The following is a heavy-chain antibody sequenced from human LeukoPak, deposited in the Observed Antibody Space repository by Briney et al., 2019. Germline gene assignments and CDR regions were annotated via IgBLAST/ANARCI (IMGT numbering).Heavy chain of an antibody. Sequence: SETLSLTCTVSGGSISSYYWSWIRQPAGKGLEWIGRIYTSGSTNYNPSLKSRVTISVDTSKNQFSLKLSSVTAADTAVYYCARGKWGLLGYCSSTSCYMGGHDAFDIWGQGTMVTVSS. V-gene: IGHV4-4*07. CDR2: IYTSGST. CDR1: GGSISSYY. CDR3: ARGKWGLLGYCSSTSCYMGGHDAFDI. J-gene: IGHJ3*02. D-gene: IGHD2-2*02.